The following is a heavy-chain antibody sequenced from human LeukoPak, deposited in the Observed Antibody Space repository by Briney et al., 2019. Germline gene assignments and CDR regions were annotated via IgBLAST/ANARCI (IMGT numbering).Heavy chain of an antibody. V-gene: IGHV3-49*04. D-gene: IGHD5-18*01. J-gene: IGHJ6*02. Sequence: GGSLRLSCTVSGFTFGDHAMSWVRQAPGKGLEWVGFIRSKTYGGTTEYAASVNGRFIISRDDSTSIAYLQMNSLKTEDTAVYYCTRGPIQLWLYHGMDVWGQGTTVTVSS. CDR1: GFTFGDHA. CDR3: TRGPIQLWLYHGMDV. CDR2: IRSKTYGGTT.